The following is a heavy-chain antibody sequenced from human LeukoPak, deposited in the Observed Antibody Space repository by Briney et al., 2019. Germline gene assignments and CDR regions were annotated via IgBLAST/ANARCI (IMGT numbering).Heavy chain of an antibody. Sequence: PSQTLSLTCTVSGGSISSGSYYWSWIRQPAGKGLEWIGRIYTSGSTNYNPSLKSRVTISVDTSKNQFSLKLSSVTAADTAVYYCARVGGAITIFGVVNPWGQGTLVTVSS. CDR2: IYTSGST. J-gene: IGHJ5*02. V-gene: IGHV4-61*02. CDR3: ARVGGAITIFGVVNP. D-gene: IGHD3-3*01. CDR1: GGSISSGSYY.